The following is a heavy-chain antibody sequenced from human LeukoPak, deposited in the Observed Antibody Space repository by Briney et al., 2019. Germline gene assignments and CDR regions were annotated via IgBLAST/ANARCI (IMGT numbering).Heavy chain of an antibody. CDR2: INHSGST. J-gene: IGHJ4*02. D-gene: IGHD1-26*01. CDR1: GFTFSDYY. V-gene: IGHV4-34*01. Sequence: GSLRLSCAASGFTFSDYYMSWIRQPPGKGLEWIGEINHSGSTNYNPSLKSRVTISVDTSKNQFSLKLSSVTAADTAVYYCARGARANSRRPLDYWGQGTLVAVSS. CDR3: ARGARANSRRPLDY.